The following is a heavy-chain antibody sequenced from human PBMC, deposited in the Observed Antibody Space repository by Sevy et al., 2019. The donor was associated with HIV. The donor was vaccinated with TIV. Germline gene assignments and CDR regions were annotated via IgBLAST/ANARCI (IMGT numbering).Heavy chain of an antibody. V-gene: IGHV3-33*01. CDR1: GFTFSSYG. Sequence: GGSLRLSCAASGFTFSSYGMHWVRQAPGKGLEWVAVIWYDGSNKYYADSVKGRFTISRDNSKNTLYLQMNSLRAEDTAVYYCARGMGWEYYDFWSGYYTGHYYYGMDVWGQGTTVTVSS. CDR3: ARGMGWEYYDFWSGYYTGHYYYGMDV. CDR2: IWYDGSNK. J-gene: IGHJ6*02. D-gene: IGHD3-3*01.